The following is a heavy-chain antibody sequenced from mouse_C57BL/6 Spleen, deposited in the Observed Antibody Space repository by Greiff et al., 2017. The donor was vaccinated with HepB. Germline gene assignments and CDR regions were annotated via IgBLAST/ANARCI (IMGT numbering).Heavy chain of an antibody. V-gene: IGHV1-80*01. CDR3: ARGEFGSSNAMDY. CDR2: IYPGDGDT. CDR1: GYAFSSYW. Sequence: QVQLKQSGAELVKPGASVKISCKASGYAFSSYWMNWVKQRPGKGLEWIGQIYPGDGDTNYNGKFKGKATLTADKSSSTAYMQLSSLTSEDSAVYFCARGEFGSSNAMDYWGQGTSVTVSS. J-gene: IGHJ4*01. D-gene: IGHD1-1*01.